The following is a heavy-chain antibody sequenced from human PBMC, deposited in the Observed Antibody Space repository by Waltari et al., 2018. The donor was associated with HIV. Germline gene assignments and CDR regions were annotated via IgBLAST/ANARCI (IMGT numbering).Heavy chain of an antibody. D-gene: IGHD2-21*01. J-gene: IGHJ4*02. CDR2: IYHNRET. CDR3: ARDWGLSTGPFDF. V-gene: IGHV4-38-2*02. Sequence: QVQLRESGPRLVQTLETLSLSCSVSGSSLVDGYYWAWIRESPDVGLEWIGTIYHNRETDYNPSCGGRVTTSVDSSRNRFSLKMTSMRATDTALYFCARDWGLSTGPFDFWGQGIHVTVSS. CDR1: GSSLVDGYY.